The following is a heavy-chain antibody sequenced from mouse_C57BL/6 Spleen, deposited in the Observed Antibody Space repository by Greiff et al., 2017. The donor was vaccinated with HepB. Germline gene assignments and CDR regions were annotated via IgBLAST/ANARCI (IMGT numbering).Heavy chain of an antibody. CDR1: GYAFSSSW. J-gene: IGHJ3*01. V-gene: IGHV1-82*01. Sequence: QVQLQQSGPELVKPGASVKISCKASGYAFSSSWINWVKQRPGKGLEWIGRIYPGDGDTNYNGKFKGKATLTADKSSSTAYMQLSSLTSEDSAVYFCARSRPGDAWFAYWGQGTLVTVSA. CDR2: IYPGDGDT. CDR3: ARSRPGDAWFAY.